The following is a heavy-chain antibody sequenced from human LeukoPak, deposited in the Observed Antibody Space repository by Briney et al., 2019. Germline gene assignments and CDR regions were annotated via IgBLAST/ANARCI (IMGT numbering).Heavy chain of an antibody. J-gene: IGHJ4*02. CDR3: ASQRGSGSYSTDY. CDR1: GGTFSSYA. Sequence: ASVKVSCKVSGGTFSSYAISWVRQAPGQGLEWMGRIIPILGIANYAQKFQGRVTITADKSTSTAYMELSSLRSEDTAVYYCASQRGSGSYSTDYWGQGTLVTVSS. D-gene: IGHD3-10*01. CDR2: IIPILGIA. V-gene: IGHV1-69*04.